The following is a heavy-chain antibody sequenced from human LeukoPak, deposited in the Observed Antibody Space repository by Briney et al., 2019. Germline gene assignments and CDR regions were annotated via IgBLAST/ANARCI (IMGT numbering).Heavy chain of an antibody. J-gene: IGHJ6*02. CDR3: ARDNSGKDILTGYYPYYYYYGMDV. CDR2: IKQDGSEK. Sequence: GGSLRLSCAASGFTFSSYWMSWVRQAPGKGREWVANIKQDGSEKYYVDSVKGRFTISKDNAKNSLYLQMNSLRAEDTAVYYCARDNSGKDILTGYYPYYYYYGMDVWGQGTTVTVSS. CDR1: GFTFSSYW. V-gene: IGHV3-7*01. D-gene: IGHD3-9*01.